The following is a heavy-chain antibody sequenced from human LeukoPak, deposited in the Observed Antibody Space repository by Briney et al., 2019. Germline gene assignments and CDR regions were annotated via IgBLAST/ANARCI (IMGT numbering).Heavy chain of an antibody. Sequence: SETLSLTCTVPGDSISGSTYYWAWIRQPPGKGLGWIGSISYSGTYYNPSLKSRVTISVDTSKNQFSLKLSSVTAADTAMYYCARHSDAFDIWGQGTIVTVSS. CDR2: ISYSGT. CDR3: ARHSDAFDI. CDR1: GDSISGSTYY. V-gene: IGHV4-39*01. J-gene: IGHJ3*02.